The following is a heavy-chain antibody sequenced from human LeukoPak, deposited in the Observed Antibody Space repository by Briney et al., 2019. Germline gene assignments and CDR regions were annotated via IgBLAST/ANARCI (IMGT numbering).Heavy chain of an antibody. J-gene: IGHJ5*02. CDR2: AYYSGST. CDR3: ARNSAVATSRSWFDP. CDR1: DGSISNYY. V-gene: IGHV4-59*08. Sequence: SETLSLTCSAFDGSISNYYWSWIRQPPGKGLEWIGYAYYSGSTTYNPSLESRVTISVDTSKNQFSLKLTAVTAADTAVYYCARNSAVATSRSWFDPWGQGTLVTVSS. D-gene: IGHD6-19*01.